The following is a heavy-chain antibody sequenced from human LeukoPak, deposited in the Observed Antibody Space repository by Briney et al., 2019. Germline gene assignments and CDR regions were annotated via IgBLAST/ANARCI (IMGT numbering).Heavy chain of an antibody. D-gene: IGHD5-12*01. J-gene: IGHJ4*02. CDR2: ISSSSSSI. Sequence: GGSLRLSCAASGFTFSSYSMNWVRQAPGKGLEWVSFISSSSSSINYADSVKGRFTISRDNAKNSLYLQMNSLRAEDRAVYYCARAMVATNWYFDYWGQGTLVTVSS. CDR3: ARAMVATNWYFDY. V-gene: IGHV3-21*01. CDR1: GFTFSSYS.